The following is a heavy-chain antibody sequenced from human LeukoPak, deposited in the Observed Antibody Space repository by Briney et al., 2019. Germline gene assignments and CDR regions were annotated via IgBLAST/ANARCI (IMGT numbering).Heavy chain of an antibody. D-gene: IGHD6-19*01. CDR2: ISSNGGST. CDR1: GFTFSNYA. Sequence: GGSLRLSCAASGFTFSNYAMHWVRQAPGKGLEYVATISSNGGSTYLANAVQGRFTISRDNSKNMVHLQMGSLRVEDTAVYYCAKDEAGYSSGWGQGTLVTVSS. J-gene: IGHJ4*02. V-gene: IGHV3-64*01. CDR3: AKDEAGYSSG.